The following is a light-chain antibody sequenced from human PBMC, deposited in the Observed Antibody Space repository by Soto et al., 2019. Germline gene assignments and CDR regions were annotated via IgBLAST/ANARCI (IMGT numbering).Light chain of an antibody. CDR1: QSISSY. V-gene: IGKV1-5*01. J-gene: IGKJ1*01. CDR2: HAS. Sequence: DIQMTQSPSSLSASLLDRVTITCRASQSISSYLNWYQQKPGTAPKLLIYHASTLESGVPSRFSGSGSGTEFTLTISSLQPDDFATYYCQQYMSYSFGQGTKVDIK. CDR3: QQYMSYS.